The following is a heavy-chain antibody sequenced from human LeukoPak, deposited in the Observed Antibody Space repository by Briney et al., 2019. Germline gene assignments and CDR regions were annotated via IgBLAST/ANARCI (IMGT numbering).Heavy chain of an antibody. Sequence: PGGSLRLSCAASGFTFSSYAMSWGRRAPGKGRRWVSAFNGSGGSTYYADSVKGRFTISRDNSKNTLSLQMNSLRAEDTAVYYCAKDQETTVTPSADYWGRGTLVTVSS. CDR3: AKDQETTVTPSADY. CDR1: GFTFSSYA. D-gene: IGHD4-17*01. V-gene: IGHV3-23*01. J-gene: IGHJ4*02. CDR2: FNGSGGST.